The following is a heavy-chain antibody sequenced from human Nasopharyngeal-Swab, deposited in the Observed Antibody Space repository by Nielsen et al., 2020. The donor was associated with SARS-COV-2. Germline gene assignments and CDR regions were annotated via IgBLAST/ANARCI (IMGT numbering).Heavy chain of an antibody. CDR2: IIPIFGTA. Sequence: SVKVSCKASGGTFSSDAISWVRQAPGQGLEWMGGIIPIFGTANYAQKFQGRVTITADESTSTAYMELSSLRSEDTAVYYCARASVEYSNADRYFDYWGQGTLVTVSS. CDR1: GGTFSSDA. D-gene: IGHD6-6*01. J-gene: IGHJ4*02. CDR3: ARASVEYSNADRYFDY. V-gene: IGHV1-69*13.